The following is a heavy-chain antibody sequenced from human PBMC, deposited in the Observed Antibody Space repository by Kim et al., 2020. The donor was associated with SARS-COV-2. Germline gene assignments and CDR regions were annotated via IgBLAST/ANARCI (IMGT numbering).Heavy chain of an antibody. CDR2: ITTIGGTT. CDR1: GYTFTSYY. Sequence: ASVKVSCKASGYTFTSYYLHWVRQAPGQGLEWMGMITTIGGTTNNAQKFQGRLTMTRDTSTSTVYMELSTLRSEDTAVYYCSREITATGRGWFDPWGQGTLVTVSS. J-gene: IGHJ5*02. D-gene: IGHD6-13*01. V-gene: IGHV1-46*01. CDR3: SREITATGRGWFDP.